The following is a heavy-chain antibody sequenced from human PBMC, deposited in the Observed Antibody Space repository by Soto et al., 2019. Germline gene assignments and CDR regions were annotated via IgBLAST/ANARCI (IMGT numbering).Heavy chain of an antibody. Sequence: QVQLQQWGAGLLKPSETLSLTCGVYGGSFSGYYWSWIRQPPGKGLEWIGEINHSGSTNYNPSLKSRVTISLDTSKNQFSLKVSSVTAADTAVYYCARAERRGYHFDYWGQGTLVTVSS. CDR3: ARAERRGYHFDY. CDR1: GGSFSGYY. V-gene: IGHV4-34*01. J-gene: IGHJ4*02. D-gene: IGHD3-22*01. CDR2: INHSGST.